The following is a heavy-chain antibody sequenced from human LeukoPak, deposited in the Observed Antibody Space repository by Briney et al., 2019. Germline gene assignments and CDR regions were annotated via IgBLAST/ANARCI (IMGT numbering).Heavy chain of an antibody. CDR2: ISSSGSTI. D-gene: IGHD4-23*01. CDR3: AREPDYGGRYFDY. V-gene: IGHV3-11*01. Sequence: GGSLRLSCAASGFTFSDYYMSWIRQAPGKGLEWVSCISSSGSTIYYADSVKGRFTISRDNAKNSLYLQMNSLRAEDTAVYYCAREPDYGGRYFDYWGQGTLVTVSS. J-gene: IGHJ4*02. CDR1: GFTFSDYY.